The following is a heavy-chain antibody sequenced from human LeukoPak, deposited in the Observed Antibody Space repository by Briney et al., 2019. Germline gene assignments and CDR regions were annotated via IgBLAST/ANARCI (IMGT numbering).Heavy chain of an antibody. Sequence: GGSLRLSCAASGFTFSSYGMSWVRQAPGKGLEWVSVISGSGSTTYHADSVKGRFTISRDNSKNTVYLQMNSLRAEDTAVYYCAKGLYGSGSYVDYWGQGTLVTVSS. D-gene: IGHD3-10*01. J-gene: IGHJ4*02. V-gene: IGHV3-23*01. CDR2: ISGSGSTT. CDR1: GFTFSSYG. CDR3: AKGLYGSGSYVDY.